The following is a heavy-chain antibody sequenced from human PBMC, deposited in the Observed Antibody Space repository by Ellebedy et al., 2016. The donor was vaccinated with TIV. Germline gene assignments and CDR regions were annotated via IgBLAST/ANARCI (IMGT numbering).Heavy chain of an antibody. CDR3: ARDSSSGWFDY. CDR2: IWYDGSNK. Sequence: GESLKISCAASGFTFSSYGMHWVRQAPGKGLEWVAVIWYDGSNKYYADSVKGRFTISRDNSKNTLYLQMNSLRAEDTAVYYCARDSSSGWFDYWGQGTLVTVSS. J-gene: IGHJ4*02. CDR1: GFTFSSYG. V-gene: IGHV3-33*01. D-gene: IGHD6-19*01.